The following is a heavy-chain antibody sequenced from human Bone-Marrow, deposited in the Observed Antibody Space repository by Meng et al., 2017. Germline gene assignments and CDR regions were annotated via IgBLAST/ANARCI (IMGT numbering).Heavy chain of an antibody. Sequence: LSLTCAASGFTFSSYAMHWVRQAPGKGLEWVAVISYDGSNKYYADSVKGRFTISRDNSKNTLYLQMNSLRAEDTAVYYCARGPGYYYYGMDVWGQGTTVTVAS. J-gene: IGHJ6*02. V-gene: IGHV3-30*04. CDR1: GFTFSSYA. CDR3: ARGPGYYYYGMDV. CDR2: ISYDGSNK.